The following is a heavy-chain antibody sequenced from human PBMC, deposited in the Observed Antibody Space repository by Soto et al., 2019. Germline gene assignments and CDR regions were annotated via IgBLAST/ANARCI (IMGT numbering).Heavy chain of an antibody. V-gene: IGHV4-59*08. Sequence: NPSETLSLTCTVSGGSISSYYWSWIRQPPGKGLEWIGYIYYSGSTNYNPSLSSRVTILVDTSKSQFSLNLSFVTAADTAVYYCATMGTPATGLYFFDYWGQGSLVTVSS. CDR3: ATMGTPATGLYFFDY. D-gene: IGHD2-15*01. CDR2: IYYSGST. CDR1: GGSISSYY. J-gene: IGHJ4*02.